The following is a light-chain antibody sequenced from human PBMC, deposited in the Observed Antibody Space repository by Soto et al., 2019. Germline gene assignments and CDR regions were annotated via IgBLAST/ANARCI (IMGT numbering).Light chain of an antibody. Sequence: QSVLTQPASVSGSPGQSITIPCTGTSSDVGSYNLVSGYQQHPGKAPKLMIYEGSKRPSGVSNRFSGSKSGNTASLTISGLQAEDEADYYCCSYAGSSTLVFGGGTKVTVL. J-gene: IGLJ2*01. CDR3: CSYAGSSTLV. V-gene: IGLV2-23*01. CDR2: EGS. CDR1: SSDVGSYNL.